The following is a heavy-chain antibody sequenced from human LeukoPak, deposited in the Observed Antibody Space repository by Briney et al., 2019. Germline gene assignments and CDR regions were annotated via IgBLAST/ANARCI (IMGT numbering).Heavy chain of an antibody. D-gene: IGHD5-24*01. CDR2: ITGSGGST. V-gene: IGHV3-23*01. J-gene: IGHJ4*02. CDR1: GFTFSSYA. Sequence: PGGSLRLSCAASGFTFSSYAMSWVRQAPGKGLDWVSSITGSGGSTYYADSVKGRFTISRDNSKNTLFLQMTSLRAEDTAVYLCAKVYSIDAYNYPFDYWGQGTLVTVSS. CDR3: AKVYSIDAYNYPFDY.